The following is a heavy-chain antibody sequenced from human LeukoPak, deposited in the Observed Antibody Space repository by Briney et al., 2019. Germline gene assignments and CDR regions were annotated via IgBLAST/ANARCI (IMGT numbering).Heavy chain of an antibody. CDR1: GFIFSAYC. CDR3: TTAIEAAGFYFDY. J-gene: IGHJ4*02. Sequence: PGGSLRLSCSASGFIFSAYCMSWVRQAPGRGLEWVATIKEDGTEKYYVDSVRGRFTISRDSAKSSLFLQMNTLRAEDTAVYYCTTAIEAAGFYFDYWGRGTLVPVSS. CDR2: IKEDGTEK. V-gene: IGHV3-7*01. D-gene: IGHD6-13*01.